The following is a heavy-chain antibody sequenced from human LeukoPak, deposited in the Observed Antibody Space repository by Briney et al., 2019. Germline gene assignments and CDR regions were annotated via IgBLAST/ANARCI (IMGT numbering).Heavy chain of an antibody. V-gene: IGHV3-30-3*01. CDR1: GFTFSSHA. J-gene: IGHJ4*02. Sequence: AGGSLRLSCAASGFTFSSHAMHWVRQAPGKGLEWVAVISYDGSNKYYADSVKGRFTISRDNSKNTLYLQMNSLRAEDTAVYYCARDPTRDGYTPRAFDYWGQGTLVTVSS. D-gene: IGHD5-24*01. CDR3: ARDPTRDGYTPRAFDY. CDR2: ISYDGSNK.